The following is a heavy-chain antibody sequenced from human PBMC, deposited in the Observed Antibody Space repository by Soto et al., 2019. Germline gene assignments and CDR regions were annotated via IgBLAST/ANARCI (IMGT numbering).Heavy chain of an antibody. D-gene: IGHD5-12*01. CDR1: GGSISSGDYY. Sequence: QVQLQESGPGLVKPSQTLSLTCTVSGGSISSGDYYWSWIRQPPGKGLEWIGYMYYSGSTYYNPSLKSRVTISVDTSKNPFSLKLCSVTAADTAGYYFARWLGYGHHFDDWGQGTLVTVSS. CDR3: ARWLGYGHHFDD. CDR2: MYYSGST. J-gene: IGHJ4*02. V-gene: IGHV4-30-4*01.